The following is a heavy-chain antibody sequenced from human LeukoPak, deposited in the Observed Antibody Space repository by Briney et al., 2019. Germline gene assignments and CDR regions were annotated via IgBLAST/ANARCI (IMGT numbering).Heavy chain of an antibody. J-gene: IGHJ4*02. V-gene: IGHV1-46*01. CDR3: AKIVGASNGYFDY. CDR2: INPSIGTT. D-gene: IGHD1-26*01. CDR1: GYTFTNYY. Sequence: ASVKVSCKASGYTFTNYYIHWVRQAPGQGLEWMGIINPSIGTTSYAQKFQGRVTMTRDTSTSTVYMELSRLRSEDTAVYYRAKIVGASNGYFDYWGQGTLVTVSS.